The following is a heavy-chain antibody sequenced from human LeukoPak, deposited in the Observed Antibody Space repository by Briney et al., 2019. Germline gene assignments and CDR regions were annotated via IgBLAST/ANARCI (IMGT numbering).Heavy chain of an antibody. J-gene: IGHJ4*02. D-gene: IGHD6-13*01. CDR1: GFTFDDCA. CDR2: ISWDGGST. Sequence: HSGGSLRLSCAASGFTFDDCAMHWVRQAPGKGLEWVSLISWDGGSTYYADSVKGRFTISRDNSKNSLYLQMNSLRAEDTALYYCAKDTKGGGHSSSWYYFDYWGQGTLVTVSS. V-gene: IGHV3-43D*04. CDR3: AKDTKGGGHSSSWYYFDY.